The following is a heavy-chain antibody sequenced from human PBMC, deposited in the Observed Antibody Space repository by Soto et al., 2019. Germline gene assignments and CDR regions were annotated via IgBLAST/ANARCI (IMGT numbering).Heavy chain of an antibody. CDR3: EKCSVGTVRSRGWCNWFDP. Sequence: EVRLVESGGGLAQPGGSLRLSCAASGFTFSSSAMNWVRQAPGKGLEWVSSIRVGGGDTFYADSVRGRFTVSRDISRNNLYLQMNSLRAADTAIYYCEKCSVGTVRSRGWCNWFDPWGQGTLVTVSS. CDR2: IRVGGGDT. D-gene: IGHD6-19*01. V-gene: IGHV3-23*04. J-gene: IGHJ5*02. CDR1: GFTFSSSA.